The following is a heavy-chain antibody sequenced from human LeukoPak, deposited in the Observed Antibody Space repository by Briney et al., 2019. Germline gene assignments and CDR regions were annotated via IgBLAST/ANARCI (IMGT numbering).Heavy chain of an antibody. J-gene: IGHJ5*02. CDR3: ARSYGHYGWFDP. D-gene: IGHD4-17*01. CDR1: GGSISSNIYY. CDR2: IYYSGDT. V-gene: IGHV4-39*01. Sequence: SETLSLTCTVSGGSISSNIYYWGWIRQPPGKGLEWIGSIYYSGDTCYNPSLRSRVSISVDTSKNQFSLKVTYVTAADSAVYYCARSYGHYGWFDPWGQGTLVTVSS.